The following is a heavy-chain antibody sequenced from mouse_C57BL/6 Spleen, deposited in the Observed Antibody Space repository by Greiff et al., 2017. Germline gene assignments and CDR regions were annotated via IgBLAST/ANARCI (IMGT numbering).Heavy chain of an antibody. D-gene: IGHD1-1*01. CDR1: GYSFTGYN. CDR2: INPNYGTT. CDR3: EIGYSSSALDY. V-gene: IGHV1-39*01. Sequence: VQLQQSGPELVKPGASVKISCKASGYSFTGYNMNWVKQSHGKSLEWIGVINPNYGTTCYNQKFKGKATLTVDQSSSTAYMELISLTSEDSAVYYCEIGYSSSALDYWGQGTTLTVSS. J-gene: IGHJ2*01.